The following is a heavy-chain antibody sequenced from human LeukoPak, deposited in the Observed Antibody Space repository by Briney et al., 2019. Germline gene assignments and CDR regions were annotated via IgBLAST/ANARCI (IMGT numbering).Heavy chain of an antibody. Sequence: GGSLRLSCAASGFTFSSYWMSWVRQAPGKGLEWVANIKQDGTEKYYVDSGRGRFTVSRDNAKNSLYLQMNSLRAEDTAVYYCATPSGYSSGWYPFDHWGQGTLVTVSS. CDR1: GFTFSSYW. CDR2: IKQDGTEK. J-gene: IGHJ4*02. V-gene: IGHV3-7*01. D-gene: IGHD6-19*01. CDR3: ATPSGYSSGWYPFDH.